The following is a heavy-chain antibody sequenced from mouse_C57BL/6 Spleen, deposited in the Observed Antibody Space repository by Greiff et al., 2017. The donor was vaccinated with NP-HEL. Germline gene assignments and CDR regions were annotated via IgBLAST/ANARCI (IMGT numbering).Heavy chain of an antibody. D-gene: IGHD4-1*01. CDR3: AREKEELGRGFDY. J-gene: IGHJ2*01. CDR2: INPGSGGT. CDR1: GYAFTNYL. Sequence: QVQLKQSGAELVRPGTSVKVSCKASGYAFTNYLIEWVKQRPGQGLEWIGVINPGSGGTNYNEKFKGKATLTADKSSSTAYMQLSSLTSEDSAVYFCAREKEELGRGFDYWGQGTTLTVSS. V-gene: IGHV1-54*01.